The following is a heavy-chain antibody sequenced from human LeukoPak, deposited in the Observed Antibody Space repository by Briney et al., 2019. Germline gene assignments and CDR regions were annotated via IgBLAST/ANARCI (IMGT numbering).Heavy chain of an antibody. CDR2: ISYDGSNK. D-gene: IGHD2-15*01. CDR3: ARQRTGHCSGGSCYSYNWLDA. V-gene: IGHV3-30-3*01. CDR1: GFTFSSYA. J-gene: IGHJ5*02. Sequence: QPGRSLRLSCAASGFTFSSYAMHWVCQAPGKGLEWVAVISYDGSNKYYADSVKGRFTISRDNSKNTLYLQINSLRAEDTAVYYCARQRTGHCSGGSCYSYNWLDAWGQGTLVTVSS.